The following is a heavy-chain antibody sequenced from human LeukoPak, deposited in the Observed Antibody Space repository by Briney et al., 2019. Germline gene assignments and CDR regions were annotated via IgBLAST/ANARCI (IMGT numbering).Heavy chain of an antibody. CDR1: GYSFTSYW. J-gene: IGHJ6*02. D-gene: IGHD3-10*01. CDR3: ARQWFGPYYYYGMDV. Sequence: GESLKISCKGPGYSFTSYWIGWVRQMPGKGLEWMGIIYPGDSDTRYSPSFQGQVTISADKSISTAYLQWSSLKASDTAMYYCARQWFGPYYYYGMDVWGQGTTVTVSS. V-gene: IGHV5-51*01. CDR2: IYPGDSDT.